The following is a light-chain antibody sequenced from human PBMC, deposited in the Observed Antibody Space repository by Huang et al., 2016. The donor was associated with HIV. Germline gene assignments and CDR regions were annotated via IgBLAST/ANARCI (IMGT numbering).Light chain of an antibody. Sequence: EIVLTQSPATLSLSPGARATLSCRASQSVSSYLAWYQQKPGQAPRLRIYDASNRATGIPARFSGSGSGTDFTLTISSLEPEDFAVYYCQQRNSWPLTFGGGTKVEIK. CDR1: QSVSSY. J-gene: IGKJ4*01. CDR2: DAS. V-gene: IGKV3-11*01. CDR3: QQRNSWPLT.